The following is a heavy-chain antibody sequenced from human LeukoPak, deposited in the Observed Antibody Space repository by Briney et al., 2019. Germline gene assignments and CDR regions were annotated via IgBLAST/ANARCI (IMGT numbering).Heavy chain of an antibody. D-gene: IGHD3-16*02. Sequence: GGSLRLSCAASGFPFSRDSMHWVRQAPGKGLEWVSYISSSSSTIYYADSVKGRFTISRDNAKNSLYLQMNSLRDEDTAVYYCARDEDTFGGVIAFLYWGQGTLVTVSS. CDR2: ISSSSSTI. J-gene: IGHJ4*02. V-gene: IGHV3-48*02. CDR1: GFPFSRDS. CDR3: ARDEDTFGGVIAFLY.